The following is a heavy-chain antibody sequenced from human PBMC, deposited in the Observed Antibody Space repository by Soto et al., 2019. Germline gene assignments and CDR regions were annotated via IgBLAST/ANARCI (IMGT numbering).Heavy chain of an antibody. CDR1: GDSVSSNSAA. Sequence: LSQTPSLTCAISGDSVSSNSAAWNWIRQSPSRGLEWLGRTYYRSKWYNDYAVSVKSRITINPDTSKNQLSLQLNSVTPEDTAVYYXARGSSGGSYYYYGMDVWGQGTTVTVSS. J-gene: IGHJ6*02. CDR2: TYYRSKWYN. D-gene: IGHD6-19*01. CDR3: ARGSSGGSYYYYGMDV. V-gene: IGHV6-1*01.